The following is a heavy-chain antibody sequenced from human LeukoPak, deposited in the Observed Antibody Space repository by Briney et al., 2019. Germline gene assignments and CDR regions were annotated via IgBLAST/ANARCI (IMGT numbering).Heavy chain of an antibody. J-gene: IGHJ4*02. V-gene: IGHV3-48*01. CDR2: ISSSSANI. CDR3: ARDEGTKTRGWFGVASPFDY. Sequence: RSGGSLRLSCAASGFTFSNYNMNWVRQAPGKGLEWVSYISSSSANIYYAGSVKGRFTISRDNAKNSLYLQMNNLRAEDTAVYYCARDEGTKTRGWFGVASPFDYWGQGTLVTVSS. D-gene: IGHD3-10*01. CDR1: GFTFSNYN.